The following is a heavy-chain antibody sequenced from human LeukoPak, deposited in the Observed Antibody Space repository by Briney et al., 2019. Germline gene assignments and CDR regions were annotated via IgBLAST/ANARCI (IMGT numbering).Heavy chain of an antibody. CDR1: GFTFSDYY. CDR3: ARDEVKVYQMRKRNWYFGL. CDR2: ISSSGSTI. D-gene: IGHD2-2*01. V-gene: IGHV3-11*04. J-gene: IGHJ2*01. Sequence: GGSLRLSCAASGFTFSDYYMSWIRQAPGKGLEWVSYISSSGSTIYYADSVKGRFTISRDNAKNSLYLQMNSLRAEDTAVYYCARDEVKVYQMRKRNWYFGLWGRGTLVSVSS.